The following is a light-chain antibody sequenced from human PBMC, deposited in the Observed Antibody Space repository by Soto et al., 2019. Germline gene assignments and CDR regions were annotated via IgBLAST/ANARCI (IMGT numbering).Light chain of an antibody. CDR2: LGS. CDR1: QSLLHRNGYNY. CDR3: MHALQTTLS. Sequence: DFVLTQSPLSLPVTPGEPASISCRSSQSLLHRNGYNYLDWYLQKPGQSPQLLIYLGSNRASGVPDRFSGSGSGTDFTLKISRVEAEDVGIYYFMHALQTTLSFGGGTKVELK. J-gene: IGKJ4*01. V-gene: IGKV2-28*01.